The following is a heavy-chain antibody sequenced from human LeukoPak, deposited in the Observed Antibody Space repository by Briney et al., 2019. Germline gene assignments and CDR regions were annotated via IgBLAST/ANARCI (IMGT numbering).Heavy chain of an antibody. D-gene: IGHD2-15*01. J-gene: IGHJ6*02. CDR3: AKILPDCSGGSCYVDPYYYYGMDV. CDR1: GFTFSSYA. CDR2: ASGSGGST. Sequence: GGSLRLSCAASGFTFSSYAMSWVRQAPGKGLEWVSAASGSGGSTYYADSVKGRFTISRDNSKNTLYLQMNSLRAEDTAVYYCAKILPDCSGGSCYVDPYYYYGMDVWGQGTTVTVSS. V-gene: IGHV3-23*01.